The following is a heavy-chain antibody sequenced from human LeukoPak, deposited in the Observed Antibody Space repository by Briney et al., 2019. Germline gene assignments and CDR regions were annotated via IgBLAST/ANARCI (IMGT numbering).Heavy chain of an antibody. V-gene: IGHV3-23*01. Sequence: PGGSLTLSCAASGFTFSSSAMTWVRQAPGQGLEGVSGISGSGGSTYYADSVRGRFTISRDNTKNTLYLQMNSLRAEDTAVYYCAKGIYGDYVPLDYWGLGTLVTVSS. CDR2: ISGSGGST. CDR3: AKGIYGDYVPLDY. J-gene: IGHJ4*02. D-gene: IGHD4-17*01. CDR1: GFTFSSSA.